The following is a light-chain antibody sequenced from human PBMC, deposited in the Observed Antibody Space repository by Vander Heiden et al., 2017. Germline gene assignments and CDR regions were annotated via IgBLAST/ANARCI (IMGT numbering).Light chain of an antibody. J-gene: IGLJ2*01. Sequence: QSALTQPASVSGSPGQSLTISCLGTKNDIGSYNYVSWFQQHAGKAPRLLIYDAINRPSGVSNRFSASKSVNMASLTISGLQADDEADYYCSSYTDRDTVIFGGGTKVTV. CDR3: SSYTDRDTVI. V-gene: IGLV2-14*03. CDR1: KNDIGSYNY. CDR2: DAI.